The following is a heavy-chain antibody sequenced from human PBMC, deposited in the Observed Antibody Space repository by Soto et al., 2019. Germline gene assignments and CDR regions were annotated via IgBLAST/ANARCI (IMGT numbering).Heavy chain of an antibody. J-gene: IGHJ4*02. D-gene: IGHD6-19*01. CDR3: AKVGYSSGWYPLDY. CDR1: GFTFSSYA. CDR2: ISGSGGST. V-gene: IGHV3-23*01. Sequence: GGSLRLSCAASGFTFSSYAMSWVRQAPGKGLEWVSAISGSGGSTYYADSVKGRFTISRDNSKNTLYLQMNSLRAEDTAVYYCAKVGYSSGWYPLDYWGQGTLVTVSS.